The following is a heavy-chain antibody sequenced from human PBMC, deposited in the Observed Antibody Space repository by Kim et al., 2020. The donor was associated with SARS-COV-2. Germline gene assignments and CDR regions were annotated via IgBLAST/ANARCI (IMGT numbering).Heavy chain of an antibody. CDR2: IKEDGSEK. CDR3: ARDRGYCSGGSCYSIFDY. CDR1: GVSFNNYW. V-gene: IGHV3-7*03. Sequence: GGSLRLSCAASGVSFNNYWMGWVRQAPGKGLEWVAHIKEDGSEKYHVDSVEGRFTISRDNAKNSLYLQMNSLRAEDTAMYYCARDRGYCSGGSCYSIFDYWGQGTQVPVSS. D-gene: IGHD2-15*01. J-gene: IGHJ4*02.